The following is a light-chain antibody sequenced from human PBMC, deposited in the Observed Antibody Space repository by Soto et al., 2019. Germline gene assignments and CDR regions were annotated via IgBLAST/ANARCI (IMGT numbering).Light chain of an antibody. CDR3: QQHNNWPPWT. Sequence: EIVITQTPATLSVSPGERATLSCRASQSVSSSLAWYQQKPGQAPRVLMYGASTRATGIPDRFSGSGSGTEFTLTISSLQSEDFAVYYCQQHNNWPPWTFGQGTKVEIK. CDR2: GAS. V-gene: IGKV3-15*01. CDR1: QSVSSS. J-gene: IGKJ1*01.